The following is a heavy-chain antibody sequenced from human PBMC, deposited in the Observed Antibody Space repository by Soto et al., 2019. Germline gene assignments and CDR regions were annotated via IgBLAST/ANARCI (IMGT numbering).Heavy chain of an antibody. J-gene: IGHJ4*02. Sequence: QVQLVESGGGVVQPGRSLSLSCTASGFTFSSYGMHWVRQTPGMGLEWVAHISYDGSNEHYIDSVKGRFTTSRDNSKNTVYLQMNSLRTEDTALYYCAKDTYYHDSSGYYVFDHWGQGTLVTVSS. V-gene: IGHV3-30*18. CDR3: AKDTYYHDSSGYYVFDH. D-gene: IGHD3-22*01. CDR2: ISYDGSNE. CDR1: GFTFSSYG.